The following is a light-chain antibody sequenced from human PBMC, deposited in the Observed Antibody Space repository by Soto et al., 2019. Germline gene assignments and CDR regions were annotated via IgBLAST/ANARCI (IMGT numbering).Light chain of an antibody. CDR3: AAWDDSLRGVV. CDR1: SSNVGSNY. V-gene: IGLV1-47*02. CDR2: NSN. J-gene: IGLJ2*01. Sequence: QSFLTQPPSASGTPGQTVTISCSGSSSNVGSNYVYWYQQLPGTAPRLLIYNSNKRPSGVPDRFSGSRSGTSASLAISGLRSDDESDYYCAAWDDSLRGVVFGGGTKVTVL.